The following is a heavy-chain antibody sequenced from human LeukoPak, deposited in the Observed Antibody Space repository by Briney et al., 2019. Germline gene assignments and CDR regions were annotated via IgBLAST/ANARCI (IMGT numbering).Heavy chain of an antibody. CDR1: GFTFSSYW. D-gene: IGHD3-10*01. CDR3: ARDRAPGYGSGSYSYRGDAFDI. Sequence: PGGSLRLSCAASGFTFSSYWMSWVRQAPGKGLEWVANIKQDGSEKYYVDSVKGRFTISRDNAKNSLYLQMNSLRAEDTAVYYCARDRAPGYGSGSYSYRGDAFDIWGQGTMVTVSS. V-gene: IGHV3-7*01. J-gene: IGHJ3*02. CDR2: IKQDGSEK.